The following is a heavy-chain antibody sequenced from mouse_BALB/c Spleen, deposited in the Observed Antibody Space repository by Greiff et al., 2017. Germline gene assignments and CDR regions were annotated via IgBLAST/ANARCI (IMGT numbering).Heavy chain of an antibody. J-gene: IGHJ3*01. CDR3: ARGGDYDKFAY. V-gene: IGHV3-2*02. D-gene: IGHD2-4*01. Sequence: DVQLVESGPGLVKPSQSLSLTCTVTGYSITSDYAWNWIRQFPGNKLEWMGYISYSGSTSYNPSLKSRISITRDTSKNQFFLQLNSVTTEDTATYCCARGGDYDKFAYWGQGTLVTVSA. CDR2: ISYSGST. CDR1: GYSITSDYA.